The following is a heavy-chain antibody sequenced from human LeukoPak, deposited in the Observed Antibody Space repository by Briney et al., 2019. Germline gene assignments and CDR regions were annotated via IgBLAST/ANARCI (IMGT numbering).Heavy chain of an antibody. Sequence: PGRSLRLSCAASGFTFSSYGMHWVRQAPGKGLERVAVISYDGSNKYYADSVKGRFTISRDNSKNTLYLQMNSLRAEDTAVYYCAKEGYCSSTSCSPDYWGQGTLVTVSS. V-gene: IGHV3-30*18. CDR2: ISYDGSNK. CDR1: GFTFSSYG. D-gene: IGHD2-2*01. J-gene: IGHJ4*02. CDR3: AKEGYCSSTSCSPDY.